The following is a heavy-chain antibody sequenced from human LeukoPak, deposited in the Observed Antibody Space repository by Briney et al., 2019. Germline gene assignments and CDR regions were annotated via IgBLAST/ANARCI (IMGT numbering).Heavy chain of an antibody. CDR2: ISGSGGST. J-gene: IGHJ4*02. D-gene: IGHD3-10*01. CDR3: ARDGSGTDY. Sequence: PGGSLRLSCAASGFTFSSYGMSWVRQAPGKGLEWVSGISGSGGSTYYVDSVKGRFTISRDNSKNTLYLQMNSLRAEDTAVYYCARDGSGTDYWGQGTLVTVSS. V-gene: IGHV3-23*01. CDR1: GFTFSSYG.